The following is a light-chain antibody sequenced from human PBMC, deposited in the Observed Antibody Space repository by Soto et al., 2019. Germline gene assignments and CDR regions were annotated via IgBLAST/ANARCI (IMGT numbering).Light chain of an antibody. CDR2: AAS. CDR1: QGIKND. Sequence: ALQMTQSPSSLSASVGDRVTITCRASQGIKNDLGWYQQKPGKAPKLLIYAASSLQSGVPSRFSGSGSGTDFTLTISSLQPEDFATYYCQQDYSYPLTFGQGTKVEIK. CDR3: QQDYSYPLT. J-gene: IGKJ1*01. V-gene: IGKV1-6*01.